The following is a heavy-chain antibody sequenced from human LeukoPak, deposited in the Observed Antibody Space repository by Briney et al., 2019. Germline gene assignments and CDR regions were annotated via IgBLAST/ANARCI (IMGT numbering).Heavy chain of an antibody. CDR3: ARDLFDYYDSSFYYFDY. D-gene: IGHD3-22*01. V-gene: IGHV3-7*01. CDR2: IKQDGSEK. Sequence: GGSLRLSCAASGFTFSSYWMSWVRQAPGKGLEWVANIKQDGSEKYYVDSVKGRFTISRDNAKNSVYLQMNSLRAEDTAVYYCARDLFDYYDSSFYYFDYWGQGTLVTVSS. CDR1: GFTFSSYW. J-gene: IGHJ4*02.